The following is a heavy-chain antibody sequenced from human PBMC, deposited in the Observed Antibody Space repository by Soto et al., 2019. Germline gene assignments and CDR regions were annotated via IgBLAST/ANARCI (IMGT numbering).Heavy chain of an antibody. J-gene: IGHJ4*02. CDR1: GASFSSGGYY. V-gene: IGHV4-31*03. CDR2: IHYSGGATYSP. Sequence: KPSETLSLTCTVSGASFSSGGYYWSWIRQHSGKGLEWLGYIHYSGGATYSPSYNPSLKGRLTISVDTSKSLFSLKLTSVSAADTAVYYCAREAINRGHFDYWGQGTLVTVSS. CDR3: AREAINRGHFDY.